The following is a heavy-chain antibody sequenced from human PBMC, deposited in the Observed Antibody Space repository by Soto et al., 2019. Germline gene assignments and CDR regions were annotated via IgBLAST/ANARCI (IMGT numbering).Heavy chain of an antibody. J-gene: IGHJ6*02. CDR1: GFIFRGYA. V-gene: IGHV3-33*01. D-gene: IGHD1-26*01. Sequence: QVQLVESGGGVVRPGGSLRLSCAASGFIFRGYAMTWVRQPPGKGLEWVAINWFDESNRYYADSAKGRFTISRDNSKSTLYLQINSLRVEDTAVYYCARVELRGLRPDYYLDGMDVWGQGTTVTVSS. CDR2: NWFDESNR. CDR3: ARVELRGLRPDYYLDGMDV.